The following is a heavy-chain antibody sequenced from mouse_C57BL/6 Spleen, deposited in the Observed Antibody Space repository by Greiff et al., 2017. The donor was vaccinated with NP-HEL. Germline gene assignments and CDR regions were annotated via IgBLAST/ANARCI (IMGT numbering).Heavy chain of an antibody. CDR1: GFTFSNYW. CDR3: THPVLLRDYYAMDY. V-gene: IGHV6-3*01. CDR2: IRLKSDNYAT. J-gene: IGHJ4*01. D-gene: IGHD1-1*01. Sequence: EVNLVESGGGLVQPGGSMKLSCVASGFTFSNYWMNWVRQSPEKGLEWVAQIRLKSDNYATHYAESVKGRFTISRDDSKSSVYLQMNNLRAEDTGIYYCTHPVLLRDYYAMDYWGQGTSVPVSS.